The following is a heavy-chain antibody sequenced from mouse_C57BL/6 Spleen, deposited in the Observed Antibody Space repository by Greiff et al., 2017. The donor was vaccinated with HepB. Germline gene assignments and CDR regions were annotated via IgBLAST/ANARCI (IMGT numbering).Heavy chain of an antibody. CDR2: ISYDGSN. J-gene: IGHJ4*01. CDR1: GYSITSGYY. V-gene: IGHV3-6*01. Sequence: EVKLMESGPGLVKPSQSLSLTCSVTGYSITSGYYWNWIRQFPGNKLEWMGYISYDGSNNYNPSLKNRISITRDTSKNQFFLKLNSVTTEDTATYYCARDLDSSGYPYYYAMDYWGQGTSVTVSS. D-gene: IGHD3-2*02. CDR3: ARDLDSSGYPYYYAMDY.